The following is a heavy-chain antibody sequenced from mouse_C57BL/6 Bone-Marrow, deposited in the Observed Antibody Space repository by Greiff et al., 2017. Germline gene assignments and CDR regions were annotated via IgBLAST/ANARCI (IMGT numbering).Heavy chain of an antibody. J-gene: IGHJ3*01. CDR3: ARHESDYDYEAWFAY. CDR1: GFTFSSYG. CDR2: ISSGGSYT. V-gene: IGHV5-6*01. Sequence: EVQLVESGGDLVKPGGSLKLSCAASGFTFSSYGMSWVRPTPDKRLEWVATISSGGSYTYYPDSVKGRFTISRDNAKNTLYLQMSSLKSEDTAMYYCARHESDYDYEAWFAYWGQGTLVTVSA. D-gene: IGHD2-4*01.